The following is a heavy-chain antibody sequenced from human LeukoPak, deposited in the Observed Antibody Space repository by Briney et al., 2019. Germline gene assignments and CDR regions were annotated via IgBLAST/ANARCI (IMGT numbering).Heavy chain of an antibody. V-gene: IGHV1-18*04. J-gene: IGHJ4*02. CDR2: ISAYNGNT. Sequence: ASVKVSCKASGYTFTNYGISWVRQAPGQGLEWMGWISAYNGNTNYAQKLQGRVTMTTDTSTTTAYMELRSLRSDDTALYYCASDDPRYSYGGDYWGQGSLVTVSS. CDR1: GYTFTNYG. CDR3: ASDDPRYSYGGDY. D-gene: IGHD5-18*01.